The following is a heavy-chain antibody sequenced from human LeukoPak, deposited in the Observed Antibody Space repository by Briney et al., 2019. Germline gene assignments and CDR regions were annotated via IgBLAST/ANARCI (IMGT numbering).Heavy chain of an antibody. CDR2: IHDSGST. Sequence: SETLSLTCAVSGDSISSGGYSWSWIRQPPGKGLEWIAYIHDSGSTYNNPSLKTRLSISIDTSKNQFSLKLNSVTAADTAVYYCARAPHVWGQGTLVTVSS. J-gene: IGHJ4*02. CDR3: ARAPHV. V-gene: IGHV4-30-4*07. CDR1: GDSISSGGYS.